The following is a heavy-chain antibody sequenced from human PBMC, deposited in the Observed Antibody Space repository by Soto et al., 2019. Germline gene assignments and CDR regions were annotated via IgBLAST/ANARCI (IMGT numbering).Heavy chain of an antibody. D-gene: IGHD1-1*01. CDR3: ARDKDREQLGGNYYYIMDV. Sequence: QVQVVQSGAEMKKPGSSVKVSCKTSGGTFSTAAISWVRQAPGQGLEWMGGSMPIFRTADYAQKFQGRVTXTXDXXATTAYLELSSPRSEDTAVYYSARDKDREQLGGNYYYIMDVWGQGTTVTVTS. J-gene: IGHJ6*02. CDR1: GGTFSTAA. CDR2: SMPIFRTA. V-gene: IGHV1-69*05.